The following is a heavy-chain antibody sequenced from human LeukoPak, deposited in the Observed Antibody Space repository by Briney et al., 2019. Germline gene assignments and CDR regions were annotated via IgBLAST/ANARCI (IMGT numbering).Heavy chain of an antibody. V-gene: IGHV4-59*12. D-gene: IGHD1-1*01. Sequence: SETLSLTCTVSGGSISSYYWSWIRQPPGKGLEWIGSIYYTGSAYYNPSLKSRVTISVDTSKNQFSLKLSSVTAADTAVYYCARDTTGNYYFDYWGQGTLVTVSS. CDR1: GGSISSYY. CDR3: ARDTTGNYYFDY. CDR2: IYYTGSA. J-gene: IGHJ4*02.